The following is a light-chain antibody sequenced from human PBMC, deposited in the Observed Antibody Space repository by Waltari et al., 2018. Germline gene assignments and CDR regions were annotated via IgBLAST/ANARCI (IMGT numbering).Light chain of an antibody. CDR3: CSYADGNTYL. V-gene: IGLV2-11*01. CDR2: DVT. Sequence: QSALTQPRSVSGSPGQSVTISCTGTTSDVGGYLYVSWYQRRPGQAPKVLIYDVTYRASGVPHRFSGSKSGNTASLTISGLRPDDEADYFCCSYADGNTYLFGSGTYVTVL. CDR1: TSDVGGYLY. J-gene: IGLJ1*01.